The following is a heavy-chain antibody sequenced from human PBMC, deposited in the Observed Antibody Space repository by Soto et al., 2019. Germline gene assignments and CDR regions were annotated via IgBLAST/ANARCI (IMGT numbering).Heavy chain of an antibody. V-gene: IGHV3-23*01. CDR3: AKDRTLGRHYYGSGLFDY. D-gene: IGHD3-10*01. CDR1: GFTFSSYA. J-gene: IGHJ4*02. Sequence: GGSLRLSCAASGFTFSSYAMSWVRQAPGKGLEWVSAISGSGGSTYYADSVKGRFTISRDNSKNTLYLQMNSLRAEDTAVYYCAKDRTLGRHYYGSGLFDYWGQGTLVTVSS. CDR2: ISGSGGST.